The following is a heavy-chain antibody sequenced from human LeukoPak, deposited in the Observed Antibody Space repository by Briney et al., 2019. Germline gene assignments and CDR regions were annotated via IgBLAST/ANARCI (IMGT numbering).Heavy chain of an antibody. D-gene: IGHD4-17*01. V-gene: IGHV4-61*02. J-gene: IGHJ5*02. CDR3: ARDTTVTTGRRNWFDP. CDR1: GGSISSGSYY. CDR2: IYTSGST. Sequence: TSQTLSLTCTVSGGSISSGSYYWSWIRQHAGKGLEWIGRIYTSGSTNYNPSLKSRVTISVDTSKNQFSLKLSSVTAADTAVYYCARDTTVTTGRRNWFDPWGQGTLVTVSS.